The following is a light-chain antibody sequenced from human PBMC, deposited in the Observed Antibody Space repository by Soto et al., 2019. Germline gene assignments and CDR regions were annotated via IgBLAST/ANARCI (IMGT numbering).Light chain of an antibody. CDR3: QQYGSPLT. J-gene: IGKJ4*01. V-gene: IGKV3-20*01. Sequence: EIVLTRSPGTLSLSPGERATLSCRASQSFSSSYLAWYQQKPGQAPRLLIYGASSRATGIPDRFSGSGSGTDFTLTISRLEPEDFAVYYCQQYGSPLTFGGGTKVDIK. CDR1: QSFSSSY. CDR2: GAS.